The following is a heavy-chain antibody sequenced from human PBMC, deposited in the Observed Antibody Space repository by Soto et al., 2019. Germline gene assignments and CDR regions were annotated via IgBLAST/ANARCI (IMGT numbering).Heavy chain of an antibody. J-gene: IGHJ4*02. D-gene: IGHD3-10*01. CDR3: ARPHYYGSGSYYKSPKSPFDY. CDR2: IYHSGRS. Sequence: SETLCLTFDVSGGSIRSSNWWSWLRHPPGKELEWIGEIYHSGRSNYSPSLKSRVTISVDKYKKQFFLKLSSVTAADTAVYYCARPHYYGSGSYYKSPKSPFDYWGQGTLVTVSS. V-gene: IGHV4-4*02. CDR1: GGSIRSSNW.